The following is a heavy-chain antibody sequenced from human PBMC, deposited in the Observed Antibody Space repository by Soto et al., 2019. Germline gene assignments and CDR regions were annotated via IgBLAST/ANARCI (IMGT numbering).Heavy chain of an antibody. CDR1: GYTFTSYD. J-gene: IGHJ6*03. D-gene: IGHD3-10*01. CDR3: AVCGSGSYPYYYYMDV. Sequence: ASVKVSCKASGYTFTSYDINWVRQATGQGLEWMGWMNPNSGNTGYAQKFQGRVTMTRNTSISTAYMELSSLRSEDTAVYYCAVCGSGSYPYYYYMDVWGKGTTVTVSS. CDR2: MNPNSGNT. V-gene: IGHV1-8*01.